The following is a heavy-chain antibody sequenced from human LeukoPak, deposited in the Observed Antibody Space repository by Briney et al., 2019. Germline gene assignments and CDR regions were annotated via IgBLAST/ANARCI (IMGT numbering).Heavy chain of an antibody. Sequence: TGGSLRLSCAASGFTFSSYGMHWVRQAPGKGLEWVAVISYDGSNEYYADSVKGRVTISRDNSKNTLYLQMNSLRAEATAVYYCAKDLGASSSSYFDYWGQGTLVTVSS. J-gene: IGHJ4*02. CDR2: ISYDGSNE. V-gene: IGHV3-30*18. CDR1: GFTFSSYG. CDR3: AKDLGASSSSYFDY. D-gene: IGHD6-6*01.